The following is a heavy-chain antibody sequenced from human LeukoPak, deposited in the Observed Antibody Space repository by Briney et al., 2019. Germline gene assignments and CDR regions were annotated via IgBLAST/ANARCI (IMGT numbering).Heavy chain of an antibody. D-gene: IGHD5-24*01. V-gene: IGHV1-2*02. CDR1: GYTFTGYY. CDR3: ARVSRNGWLQYFDY. J-gene: IGHJ4*02. Sequence: GASVKVSCKASGYTFTGYYMHWVRQAPGQGLEWMGWINPNSGGTKSAQKFQGRVTMTRDTSISTAYMELSRLRSDDTAVYYCARVSRNGWLQYFDYWGQGTLVTVSS. CDR2: INPNSGGT.